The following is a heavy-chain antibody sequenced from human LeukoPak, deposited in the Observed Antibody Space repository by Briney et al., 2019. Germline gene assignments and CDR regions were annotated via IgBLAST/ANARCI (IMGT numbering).Heavy chain of an antibody. J-gene: IGHJ4*02. D-gene: IGHD3-22*01. Sequence: GGSLRLSCAVSGFTFSSRLMHWVRQAPGKGLVWVALIKDDGTTNYPDSVRGRFTASRDDAKNTVYLQMSSLRADDTAVYYCHPLSYVSNWGQGTLVTVSA. CDR1: GFTFSSRL. CDR3: HPLSYVSN. V-gene: IGHV3-74*01. CDR2: IKDDGTT.